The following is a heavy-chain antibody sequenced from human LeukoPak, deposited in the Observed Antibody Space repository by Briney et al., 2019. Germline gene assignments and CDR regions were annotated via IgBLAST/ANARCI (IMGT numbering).Heavy chain of an antibody. CDR2: IYHSGST. Sequence: SETLSLTCTVSGYSISSGYYWGWIRQPPGKGLEWIGSIYHSGSTYYNPSLKSRVTISVDTSKNQFSLRLNSVTAADTAVYYCARRGVRLLRPLDYWGQGTLVTVSS. CDR3: ARRGVRLLRPLDY. D-gene: IGHD3-10*01. CDR1: GYSISSGYY. J-gene: IGHJ4*02. V-gene: IGHV4-38-2*02.